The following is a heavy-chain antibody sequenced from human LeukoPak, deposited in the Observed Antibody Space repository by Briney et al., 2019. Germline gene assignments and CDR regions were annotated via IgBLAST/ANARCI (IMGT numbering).Heavy chain of an antibody. J-gene: IGHJ6*02. D-gene: IGHD6-13*01. Sequence: GASVKVSCKASGYTFTGYYMHWVRQAPGQGLEWMGWMNPNSGNTGYAQKFQGRVTMTRNTSTSTAYMELSSLRSEDTAVYYCARVAAAGMGYYYGMDVWGQGTTVTVSS. V-gene: IGHV1-8*02. CDR1: GYTFTGYY. CDR3: ARVAAAGMGYYYGMDV. CDR2: MNPNSGNT.